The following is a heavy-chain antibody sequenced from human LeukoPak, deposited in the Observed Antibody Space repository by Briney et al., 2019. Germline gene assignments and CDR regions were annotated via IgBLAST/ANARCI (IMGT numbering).Heavy chain of an antibody. D-gene: IGHD5-12*01. Sequence: ASVRVSCKASGYTFTGYYMHWVRQAPGQGLEWMGWINPNSGVTKFAQRFQGRVTMTRDTSTSTAYLDLSSLRSDDTAVYYCATAVLYGGNDFDYWGQGTLVTVSS. V-gene: IGHV1-2*02. CDR1: GYTFTGYY. CDR2: INPNSGVT. CDR3: ATAVLYGGNDFDY. J-gene: IGHJ4*02.